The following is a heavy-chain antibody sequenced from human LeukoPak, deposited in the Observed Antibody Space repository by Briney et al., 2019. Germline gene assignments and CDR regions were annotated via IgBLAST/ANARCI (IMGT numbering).Heavy chain of an antibody. J-gene: IGHJ6*03. CDR1: GFTFSDYY. CDR2: ITSSGSYM. D-gene: IGHD1-26*01. V-gene: IGHV3-11*04. CDR3: ARDPYSGSYGGYYHYYMDV. Sequence: GGSLRLSCAASGFTFSDYYMSWIRQAPGKWPEWVSSITSSGSYMFYADSVKGRFTLSRDNAENSLYLQMNSLRVEDTAVYFCARDPYSGSYGGYYHYYMDVWGKGTTVTVSS.